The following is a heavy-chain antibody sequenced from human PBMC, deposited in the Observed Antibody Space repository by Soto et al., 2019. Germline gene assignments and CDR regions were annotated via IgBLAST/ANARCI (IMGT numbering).Heavy chain of an antibody. D-gene: IGHD3-22*01. CDR2: IISSATTI. V-gene: IGHV3-11*01. CDR1: GFTFSDYY. CDR3: ARDYYYDSGGSDY. Sequence: QVQLVESGGGLVKPGGSLRLSCAASGFTFSDYYMSWIRQTPGKGLEWVSYIISSATTIYYADSVKGRFTISRDNAKKSLYLQMNSLRAEDTAVYYCARDYYYDSGGSDYWGQGTLVTVSS. J-gene: IGHJ4*02.